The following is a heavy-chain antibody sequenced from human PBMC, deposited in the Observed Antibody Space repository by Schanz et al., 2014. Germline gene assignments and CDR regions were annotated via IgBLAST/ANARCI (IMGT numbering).Heavy chain of an antibody. CDR3: ARDIHGYGPHLDY. CDR1: GFTFSSYD. CDR2: LWHDGSKK. Sequence: QVQLVESGGGVVQPGRSLRLSCAASGFTFSSYDVFWVRQAPGKGLEWVAILWHDGSKKYYADSVKGRFTVSRDNSKNTLYLQLNILRAEDTAVYYCARDIHGYGPHLDYWGQGSLVTVSS. D-gene: IGHD5-12*01. V-gene: IGHV3-33*01. J-gene: IGHJ4*02.